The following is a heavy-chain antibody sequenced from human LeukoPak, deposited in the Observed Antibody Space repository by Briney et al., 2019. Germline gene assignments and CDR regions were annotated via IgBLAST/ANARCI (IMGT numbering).Heavy chain of an antibody. Sequence: GASVTVSCMASGYTFTRYYMHWVRQAPGQGLEWMGIINPSGGSTSYAQKFQGRVTMTRDTSTSTVYMELSILSSEDTAVYYCSRGRGYSYALAFDPWGQGTLVTVSS. D-gene: IGHD5-18*01. CDR2: INPSGGST. J-gene: IGHJ5*02. CDR3: SRGRGYSYALAFDP. V-gene: IGHV1-46*01. CDR1: GYTFTRYY.